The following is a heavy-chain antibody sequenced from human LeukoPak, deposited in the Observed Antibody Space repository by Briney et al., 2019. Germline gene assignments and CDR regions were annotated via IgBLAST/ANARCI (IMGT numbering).Heavy chain of an antibody. CDR2: IYYSGST. V-gene: IGHV4-59*12. CDR3: AREDRLEDAFDI. CDR1: GGSISSYY. J-gene: IGHJ3*02. D-gene: IGHD5-12*01. Sequence: PSETLSLTCTVSGGSISSYYWSWIRQPPGKGLEWIGYIYYSGSTYYNPSLKSRITISVDTSKKQFSLKLSSVTAADTAVYYCAREDRLEDAFDIWGQGTMVTVSS.